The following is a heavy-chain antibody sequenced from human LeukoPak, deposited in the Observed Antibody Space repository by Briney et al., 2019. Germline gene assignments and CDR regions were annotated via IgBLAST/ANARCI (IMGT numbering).Heavy chain of an antibody. J-gene: IGHJ6*03. V-gene: IGHV4-34*01. CDR2: INHRGST. Sequence: SETLSLTCAVYGGSFSGYYWSWIRQPPGKGLEWIGEINHRGSTNYNPSLKSRVTISVDTSRNQFSLKLSSVTAADTAVYYCAREGLNPYYYYYMDVWGKGTTVTVSS. CDR3: AREGLNPYYYYYMDV. CDR1: GGSFSGYY. D-gene: IGHD1-14*01.